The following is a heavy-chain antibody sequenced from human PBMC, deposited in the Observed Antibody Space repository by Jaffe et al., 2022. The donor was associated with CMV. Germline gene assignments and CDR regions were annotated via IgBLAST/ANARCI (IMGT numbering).Heavy chain of an antibody. V-gene: IGHV4-59*08. CDR1: GGSISSYY. CDR2: IYYSGST. J-gene: IGHJ6*03. Sequence: QVQLQESGPGLVKPSETLSLTCTVSGGSISSYYWSWIRQPPGKGLEWIGYIYYSGSTNYNPSLKSRVTISVDTSKNQFSLKLSSVTAADTAVYYCARHQGSLLRFLEWLSPYYYMDVWGKGTTVTVSS. D-gene: IGHD3-3*01. CDR3: ARHQGSLLRFLEWLSPYYYMDV.